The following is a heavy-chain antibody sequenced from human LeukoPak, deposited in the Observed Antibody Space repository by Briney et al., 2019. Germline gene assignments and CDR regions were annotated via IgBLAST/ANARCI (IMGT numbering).Heavy chain of an antibody. CDR2: ISYSGGT. Sequence: SETLSLTCTVSGGSIKSYYWSWIRQPPGKGLEWIAYISYSGGTNQNPSLKSRVTISLDTSKNQFSLKLTSVTAADTAVYYCARGERTRGDYWGQGTLVTVSS. D-gene: IGHD3-10*01. CDR3: ARGERTRGDY. V-gene: IGHV4-59*01. J-gene: IGHJ4*02. CDR1: GGSIKSYY.